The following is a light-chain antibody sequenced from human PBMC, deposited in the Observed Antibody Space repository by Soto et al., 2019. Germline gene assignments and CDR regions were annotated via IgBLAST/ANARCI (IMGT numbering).Light chain of an antibody. CDR3: AAWEDTLNGPV. CDR2: SNN. V-gene: IGLV1-44*01. CDR1: SSNIGTNT. J-gene: IGLJ3*02. Sequence: QSVLTQPPSASGTPGQRVIISCSGSSSNIGTNTVNWYQHLPGTAPNPLIFSNNQRSSGVPARFSASKSGTSASLAITGLQSADEGDYYCAAWEDTLNGPVFGGGTKLTVL.